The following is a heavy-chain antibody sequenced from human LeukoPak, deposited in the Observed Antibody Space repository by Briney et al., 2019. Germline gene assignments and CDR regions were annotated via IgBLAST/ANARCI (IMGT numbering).Heavy chain of an antibody. CDR2: ISGSGGST. V-gene: IGHV3-23*01. J-gene: IGHJ4*02. CDR3: AKLSSGWYEDY. CDR1: GFTFSSYA. Sequence: GGSLRLSCAASGFTFSSYAMSWVRQAPGKGLEWVSAISGSGGSTFYADSVRGRFTISRDSSKNTLYLQMNSLRAEDTAIYYCAKLSSGWYEDYWGQGTLVSVS. D-gene: IGHD6-19*01.